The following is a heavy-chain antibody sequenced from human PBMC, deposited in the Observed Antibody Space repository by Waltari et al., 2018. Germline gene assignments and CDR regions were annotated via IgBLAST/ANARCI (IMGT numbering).Heavy chain of an antibody. CDR1: GGSISSGGHY. J-gene: IGHJ5*02. Sequence: QLRLQESGPGLVTPSETLSLSCTVSGGSISSGGHYWGWIRQSPGKGLEWIGSIYYSGSTYYNPTLESRVTISGDTSKNEFSLKLSSVTAADTAVYYCARHWKRSGYRFDPWGQGTLVTVSS. V-gene: IGHV4-39*01. CDR3: ARHWKRSGYRFDP. CDR2: IYYSGST. D-gene: IGHD5-12*01.